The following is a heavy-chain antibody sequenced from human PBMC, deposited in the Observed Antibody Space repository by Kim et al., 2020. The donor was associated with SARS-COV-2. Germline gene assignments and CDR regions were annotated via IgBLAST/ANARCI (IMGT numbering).Heavy chain of an antibody. D-gene: IGHD3-10*01. V-gene: IGHV5-51*01. CDR1: GYSFTSYW. CDR3: ARLVLTMVRGVIINPYYYYGMDV. Sequence: GESLKISCKGSGYSFTSYWIGWVRQMPGKGLEWMGIIYPGDSDTRYSPSFQGQVTISADKSISTAYLQWSSLKASDTAMYYCARLVLTMVRGVIINPYYYYGMDVWGQGTTVTVSS. CDR2: IYPGDSDT. J-gene: IGHJ6*02.